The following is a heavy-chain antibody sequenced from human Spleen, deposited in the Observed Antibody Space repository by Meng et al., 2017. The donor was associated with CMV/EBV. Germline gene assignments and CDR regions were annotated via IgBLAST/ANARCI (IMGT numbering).Heavy chain of an antibody. J-gene: IGHJ5*02. Sequence: CAISGDSLFSRSAAWNWIRQSPSRGLEWLGRTYYRSKWYSEYAVSLRGRITINPDTSKNQFSLQLNSVTPEDTAVYYCTRDVLGGFDPWGQGTLVTVSS. CDR3: TRDVLGGFDP. V-gene: IGHV6-1*01. CDR1: GDSLFSRSAA. D-gene: IGHD3-16*01. CDR2: TYYRSKWYS.